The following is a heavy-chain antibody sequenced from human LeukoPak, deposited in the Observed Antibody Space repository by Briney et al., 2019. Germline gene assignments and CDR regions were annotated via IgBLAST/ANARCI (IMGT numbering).Heavy chain of an antibody. CDR2: IKQDGSQE. Sequence: GGSLRLSCAASGFTFSSHWMSWVRQAPGKGLEWVANIKQDGSQEYYVDSVKGRFTISRDNAKSSLYLQMNNLKADDTAVYYCAREGTSLWLYFDYWGRGSLVTVSS. V-gene: IGHV3-7*01. D-gene: IGHD5-12*01. CDR3: AREGTSLWLYFDY. CDR1: GFTFSSHW. J-gene: IGHJ4*02.